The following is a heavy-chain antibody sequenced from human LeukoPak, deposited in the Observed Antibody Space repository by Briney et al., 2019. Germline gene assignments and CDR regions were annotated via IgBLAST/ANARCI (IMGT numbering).Heavy chain of an antibody. CDR3: ARLRSTQLRYFDVDY. V-gene: IGHV3-21*03. CDR2: ISSSSSHI. CDR1: GFTFSTRE. D-gene: IGHD5-24*01. Sequence: GGSLRLSCAASGFTFSTREMNWVRQAPGKGLEWVSSISSSSSHIYYADSLEGRFTISRDNAKNSLYLQMNSLRAEDTAVYFCARLRSTQLRYFDVDYWGQGTLVTVSS. J-gene: IGHJ4*02.